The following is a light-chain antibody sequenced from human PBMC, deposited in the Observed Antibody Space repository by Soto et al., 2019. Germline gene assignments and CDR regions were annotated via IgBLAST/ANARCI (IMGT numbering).Light chain of an antibody. Sequence: EIVLTQSPGTLSLSPGERATLSCRASQSVSSSYLAWYQQKPGQAPRLLIYGASSSATGIPDRFSGSGSGTDFTLTINRLEPEDFAVYYCQQYGSSPRTFGQGTKVDIK. J-gene: IGKJ1*01. CDR1: QSVSSSY. CDR3: QQYGSSPRT. V-gene: IGKV3-20*01. CDR2: GAS.